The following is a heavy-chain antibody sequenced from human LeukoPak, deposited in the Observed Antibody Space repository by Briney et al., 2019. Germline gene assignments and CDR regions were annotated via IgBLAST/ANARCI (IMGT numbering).Heavy chain of an antibody. V-gene: IGHV4-61*02. Sequence: PSETLSLTCTVSGYSISSGYYWSWIRPPAGKGLEWIGRIYTSGSTNYNPSLKSRVTISVDTSMNQFSLKLSSVTAADTAVYYCARDRKEILLWFGELLSHNWFDPWGQGTLVTVSS. D-gene: IGHD3-10*01. CDR1: GYSISSGYY. CDR3: ARDRKEILLWFGELLSHNWFDP. J-gene: IGHJ5*02. CDR2: IYTSGST.